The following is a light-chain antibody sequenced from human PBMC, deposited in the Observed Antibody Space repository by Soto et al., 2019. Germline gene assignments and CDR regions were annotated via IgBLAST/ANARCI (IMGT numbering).Light chain of an antibody. Sequence: DIQMTQSPSSLSASVGDRVTITCRASQSISSYLNWYQQKPGKAPKLLIYAASSLQSGVPSRFSGSGSGTDFTLTISSLQPEDFATYYCQQSYGTPPTFGPGTKV. CDR3: QQSYGTPPT. CDR1: QSISSY. V-gene: IGKV1-39*01. J-gene: IGKJ1*01. CDR2: AAS.